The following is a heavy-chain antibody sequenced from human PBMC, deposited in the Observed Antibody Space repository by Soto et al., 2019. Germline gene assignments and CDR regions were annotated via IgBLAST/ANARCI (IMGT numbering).Heavy chain of an antibody. Sequence: QVHLVQSGAEVKEPGSSVKISCKTSGGTLTSYAINWVRQAPGQGLEWMGGIIPIFETANSTQRFQDRVTITADESTNTAYMELSSLGYEDTAVYYCARLREEWQQKVKSGHWFDPWGQGTLVTVSS. CDR1: GGTLTSYA. CDR3: ARLREEWQQKVKSGHWFDP. CDR2: IIPIFETA. J-gene: IGHJ5*02. D-gene: IGHD3-3*01. V-gene: IGHV1-69*12.